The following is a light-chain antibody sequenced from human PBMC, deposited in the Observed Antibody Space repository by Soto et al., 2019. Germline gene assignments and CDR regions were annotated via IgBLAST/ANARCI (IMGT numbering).Light chain of an antibody. CDR1: SSDVGGYNY. CDR2: EVS. CDR3: TSYAGSNNPVV. V-gene: IGLV2-8*01. Sequence: QSVLTQPPSASGSPGQSVTISCTGTSSDVGGYNYVSWYQQHPGKAPKLMIYEVSKRPSGVPDRFSGSKSGNTASLTVSGLQADDEADYYCTSYAGSNNPVVFGGGTKLTVL. J-gene: IGLJ2*01.